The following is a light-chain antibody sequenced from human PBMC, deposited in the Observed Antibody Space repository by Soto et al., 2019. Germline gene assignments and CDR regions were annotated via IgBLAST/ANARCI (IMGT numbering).Light chain of an antibody. CDR1: QSVSTY. J-gene: IGKJ3*01. Sequence: DLQMTQSPSTLSASLGDRVTITCRASQSVSTYLAWYQQKPGEAPKLLIYGASNLQTGVPSRFSGSGSGTEFSLSISSLQPGYFGTYYCQHYHGLSSFGPGTKVEMK. CDR2: GAS. CDR3: QHYHGLSS. V-gene: IGKV1-5*01.